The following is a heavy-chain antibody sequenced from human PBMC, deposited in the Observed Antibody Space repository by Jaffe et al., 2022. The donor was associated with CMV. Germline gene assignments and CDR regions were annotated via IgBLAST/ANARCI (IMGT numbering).Heavy chain of an antibody. CDR2: ISYDGSNK. Sequence: QVQLVESGGGVVQPGRSLRLSCAASGFTFSSYGMHWVRQAPGKGLEWVAVISYDGSNKYYADSVKGRFTISRDNSKNTLYLQMNSLRAEDTAVYYCAKLIAAAGKGPRPEGKGPLDYWGQGTLVTVSS. J-gene: IGHJ4*02. CDR3: AKLIAAAGKGPRPEGKGPLDY. V-gene: IGHV3-30*18. CDR1: GFTFSSYG. D-gene: IGHD6-13*01.